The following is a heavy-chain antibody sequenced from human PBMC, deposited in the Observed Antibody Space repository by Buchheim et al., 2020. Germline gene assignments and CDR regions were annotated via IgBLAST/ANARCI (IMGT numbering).Heavy chain of an antibody. D-gene: IGHD3-16*02. Sequence: QLQESGSGVVKPSQTLSLTCAVSGGSITTNDYSWSWIRQPPGKGLEWIGYIYHSGSTPYNPSLKSRITLSVDRSKNQFSLKVNSVTAADTAVYYCARAPWHYNWGTYRYYFDSWGQGTL. J-gene: IGHJ4*02. CDR2: IYHSGST. CDR3: ARAPWHYNWGTYRYYFDS. V-gene: IGHV4-30-2*01. CDR1: GGSITTNDYS.